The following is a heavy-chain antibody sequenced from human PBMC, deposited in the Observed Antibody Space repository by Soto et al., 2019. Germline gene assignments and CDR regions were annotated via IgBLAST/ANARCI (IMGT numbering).Heavy chain of an antibody. J-gene: IGHJ4*02. CDR1: GYTFTNYD. CDR3: VRFASSGWYTGGY. Sequence: QIQLVQSGAEVKKPGASVKVSCKTSGYTFTNYDIGWVRQAPGQGLEWMGWISPYSGNTNYAQKLQDRVTMTTDTSTRTAYMDRRSLRSDDTAMYYCVRFASSGWYTGGYWGQGTLVTVSS. V-gene: IGHV1-18*01. D-gene: IGHD6-19*01. CDR2: ISPYSGNT.